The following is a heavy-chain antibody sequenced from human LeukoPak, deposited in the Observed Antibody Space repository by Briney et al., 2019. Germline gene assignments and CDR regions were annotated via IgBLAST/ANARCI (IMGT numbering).Heavy chain of an antibody. V-gene: IGHV3-7*01. D-gene: IGHD3-22*01. CDR1: GFSFSMYW. Sequence: GGSLRLSCEASGFSFSMYWMAWVRQAPGKGLEWVANIKRDGSERRCLDSVRGRFTVSRDNAKNSLYLQLNSLRAEDTAVYFCARDTTYYESSAYSDSYDIWGQGTMVTVSS. J-gene: IGHJ3*02. CDR3: ARDTTYYESSAYSDSYDI. CDR2: IKRDGSER.